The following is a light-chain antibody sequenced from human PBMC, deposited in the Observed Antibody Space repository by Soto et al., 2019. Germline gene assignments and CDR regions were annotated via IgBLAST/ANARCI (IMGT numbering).Light chain of an antibody. CDR3: QQRSNWPIT. V-gene: IGKV3-11*01. J-gene: IGKJ5*01. CDR2: DAS. Sequence: EIVLIQSPATLSLSPGERATLSCRASQSVSSSLAWYQQNPGQAPRLLIYDASTRATGIPARFSGSGSGTDFTLTIGSLEPEDFAIYYCQQRSNWPITFGQGTRLEIK. CDR1: QSVSSS.